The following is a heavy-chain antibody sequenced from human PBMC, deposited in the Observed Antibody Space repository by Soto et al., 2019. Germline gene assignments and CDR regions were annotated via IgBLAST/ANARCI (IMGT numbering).Heavy chain of an antibody. J-gene: IGHJ5*02. CDR1: GFTFSIYW. CDR2: INSDGSRT. Sequence: EVQLVESGVGLVQPGESLRLSCAASGFTFSIYWMHWVRQAPGKGLVWVSRINSDGSRTNYADSVKGRFTVSRDNAKNTQYLQMNSLRAEDTAVYYCARVLTGSWNWFDPWGQGTLVTVSS. D-gene: IGHD6-13*01. CDR3: ARVLTGSWNWFDP. V-gene: IGHV3-74*01.